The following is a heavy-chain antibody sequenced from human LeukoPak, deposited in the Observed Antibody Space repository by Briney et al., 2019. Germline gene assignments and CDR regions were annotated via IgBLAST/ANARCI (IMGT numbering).Heavy chain of an antibody. CDR1: GFTFSSHA. D-gene: IGHD6-13*01. Sequence: GGSLRLSCAASGFTFSSHAMHWVRQASGKGLEWVAVISYDGSNKYYADSVKGRFTISRDNSKNTLYLQMNSLRAEDTAVYYCAKDGPSSSWGKFDYWGQGTLVTVSS. CDR3: AKDGPSSSWGKFDY. V-gene: IGHV3-30*04. CDR2: ISYDGSNK. J-gene: IGHJ4*02.